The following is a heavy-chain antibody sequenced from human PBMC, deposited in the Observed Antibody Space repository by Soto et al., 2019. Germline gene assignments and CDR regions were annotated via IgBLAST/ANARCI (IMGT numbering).Heavy chain of an antibody. D-gene: IGHD3-10*01. V-gene: IGHV3-30-3*01. Sequence: QVQLVESGGGVVQXXXXLRLSCAARGFALSPYTIHWVRQAPGKGLEWVAGLSSDGSNNFYPDSVKGRITISRDNSKTTVHLQINNLRPEDTAIYYCAKDAEMHATRLLSYFALDLWGRGTTVTVSS. CDR2: LSSDGSNN. CDR3: AKDAEMHATRLLSYFALDL. J-gene: IGHJ6*02. CDR1: GFALSPYT.